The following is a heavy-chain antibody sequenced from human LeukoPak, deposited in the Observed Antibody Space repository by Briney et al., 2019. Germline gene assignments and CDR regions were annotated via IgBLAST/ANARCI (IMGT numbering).Heavy chain of an antibody. D-gene: IGHD1-14*01. Sequence: PGGSLILSCAASGFRFSSYEMNWVRQAPGRGLEWVSYIGNTGRTIYYVDSVKGRFTVSRDNAKNSLYLQMNSLRAEDAAIYYCVRGDRYFFDYWGQGTLVTVSS. CDR3: VRGDRYFFDY. V-gene: IGHV3-48*03. CDR2: IGNTGRTI. CDR1: GFRFSSYE. J-gene: IGHJ4*02.